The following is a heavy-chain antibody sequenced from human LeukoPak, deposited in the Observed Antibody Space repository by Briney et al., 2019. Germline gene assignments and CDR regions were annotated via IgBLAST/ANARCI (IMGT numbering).Heavy chain of an antibody. Sequence: GGSLRLSCAASGFSVSTNYMIWVRQAPGMGLECVSVISNHGTTYYSDSVKGRFTISRDNSKNTLYLQMNSLRAEDTAVYYCARDHNWWFDYWGQGTLVTVSS. J-gene: IGHJ4*02. CDR2: ISNHGTT. CDR1: GFSVSTNY. CDR3: ARDHNWWFDY. D-gene: IGHD1-20*01. V-gene: IGHV3-66*01.